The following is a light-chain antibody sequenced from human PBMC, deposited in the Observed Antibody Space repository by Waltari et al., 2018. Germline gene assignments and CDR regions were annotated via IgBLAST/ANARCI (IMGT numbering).Light chain of an antibody. CDR3: QSYDSRIV. CDR2: EDN. V-gene: IGLV6-57*04. J-gene: IGLJ2*01. CDR1: SGSIATSF. Sequence: FVLTQPHSVSEYPGQSVTISCTRSSGSIATSFVQWDQKRPGRAPPPGIYEDNPRPPGVPDRFSGSIDTSSNSASLTISGLRSDDEADYYCQSYDSRIVFGGGTKLTVL.